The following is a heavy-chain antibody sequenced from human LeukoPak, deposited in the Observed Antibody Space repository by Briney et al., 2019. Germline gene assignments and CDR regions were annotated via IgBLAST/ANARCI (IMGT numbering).Heavy chain of an antibody. V-gene: IGHV3-30-3*01. CDR1: GFTFSGYN. CDR3: AREWVIYDSSGYLDY. J-gene: IGHJ4*02. CDR2: MSYDGSNK. D-gene: IGHD3-22*01. Sequence: GGSLRLSCAVSGFTFSGYNMHWVRQAPGKGLEWVAVMSYDGSNKFYADSVKGRFTISRDNSKNTLYLQMNSLRAEDTAVYYCAREWVIYDSSGYLDYWGQGTLVTVSS.